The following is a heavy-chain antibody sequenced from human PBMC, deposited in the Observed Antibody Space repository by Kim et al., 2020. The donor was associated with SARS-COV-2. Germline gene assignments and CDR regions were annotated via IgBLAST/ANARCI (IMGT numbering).Heavy chain of an antibody. J-gene: IGHJ6*02. V-gene: IGHV3-9*01. CDR2: ISWNSGSI. CDR3: VRRAYCSSTSCQEHGPGGMDV. Sequence: GGSLRLSCAASGFTFGDYAMHWVRQAPGKGLEWVSGISWNSGSIGYADSVKGRFTISRDNAKNSLYLQMNSLRAEDTALYYCVRRAYCSSTSCQEHGPGGMDVWGQGTTVTVSS. D-gene: IGHD2-2*01. CDR1: GFTFGDYA.